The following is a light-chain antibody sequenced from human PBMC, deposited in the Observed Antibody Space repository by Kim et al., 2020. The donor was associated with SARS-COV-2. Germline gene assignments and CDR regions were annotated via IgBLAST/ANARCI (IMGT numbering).Light chain of an antibody. Sequence: EIVLTQSPATLSLSLGERATLACRASQSVSSYLAWYQQKPGQAPRLLIYDASKRATGIPARFSGSGYGTDFTLTISSLEPEDFAVYYCQQRSNWPRTFGQGTKLEIK. J-gene: IGKJ2*01. CDR3: QQRSNWPRT. V-gene: IGKV3-11*01. CDR2: DAS. CDR1: QSVSSY.